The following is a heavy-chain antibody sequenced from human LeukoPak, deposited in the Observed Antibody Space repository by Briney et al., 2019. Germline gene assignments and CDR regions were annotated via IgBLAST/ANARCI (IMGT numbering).Heavy chain of an antibody. CDR3: ARVDTAMGSGRYYYYMDV. J-gene: IGHJ6*03. V-gene: IGHV1-69*13. Sequence: SVKVSCKASGGTFSSYAISWVRQAPGQGLEWMGGIIPIFGTANYAQKFQGRVTITADESTSTAYMELSSLGSEDTAVYYCARVDTAMGSGRYYYYMDVWGKGTTVTVSS. CDR2: IIPIFGTA. D-gene: IGHD5-18*01. CDR1: GGTFSSYA.